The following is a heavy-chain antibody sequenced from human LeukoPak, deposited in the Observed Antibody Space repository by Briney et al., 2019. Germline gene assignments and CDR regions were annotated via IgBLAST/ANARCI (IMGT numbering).Heavy chain of an antibody. V-gene: IGHV3-33*01. CDR3: ARDLYDYYLDY. J-gene: IGHJ4*02. D-gene: IGHD3-3*01. CDR2: VRFDGSDK. Sequence: CVAGVRFDGSDKYHEDSVKGRFTISRDTSKNTVYLQMDSLRDDDTAVYYCARDLYDYYLDYWGQGTLVTVSS.